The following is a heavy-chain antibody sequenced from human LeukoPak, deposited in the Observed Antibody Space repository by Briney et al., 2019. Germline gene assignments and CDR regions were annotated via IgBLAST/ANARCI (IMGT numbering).Heavy chain of an antibody. CDR3: ARDYVWGSSESDY. CDR1: GFTFSNSW. D-gene: IGHD7-27*01. CDR2: IRQDGSEI. J-gene: IGHJ4*02. Sequence: PGGSLRLSCAASGFTFSNSWMTWFRQTPGKGLEWVANIRQDGSEIYYVDSVKGRFTISRDNAKNSLFLQMSSLRVEDTAIYYCARDYVWGSSESDYWGQGTLVTVSS. V-gene: IGHV3-7*01.